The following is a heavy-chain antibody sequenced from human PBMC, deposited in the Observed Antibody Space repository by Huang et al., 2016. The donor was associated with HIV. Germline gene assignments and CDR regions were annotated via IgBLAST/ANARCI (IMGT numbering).Heavy chain of an antibody. J-gene: IGHJ4*02. Sequence: EVQLVQSGAEVKKPGESLKISCKGSGYSLTTYWIGWVRQMPGKGQEWMGIIYPGDPDTRYSPSFQAQVTSSADKSVSTAYLQWSSLKASDTAMYYCARLDYAGTNFDYWGQGTLVTVSS. CDR2: IYPGDPDT. CDR3: ARLDYAGTNFDY. D-gene: IGHD6-13*01. V-gene: IGHV5-51*01. CDR1: GYSLTTYW.